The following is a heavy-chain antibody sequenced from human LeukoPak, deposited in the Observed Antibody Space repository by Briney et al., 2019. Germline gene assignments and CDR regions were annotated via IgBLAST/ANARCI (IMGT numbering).Heavy chain of an antibody. CDR2: IYHSGST. D-gene: IGHD6-19*01. CDR3: ARQPPSSGWLFDY. J-gene: IGHJ4*02. CDR1: GYSISSGYH. V-gene: IGHV4-38-2*02. Sequence: KPSETLSLTCTVSGYSISSGYHWGWIRQPPGKGLEWIGSIYHSGSTYYNPSLKSRVTISVDTSKNQFSLKLSSVTAADTAVYYCARQPPSSGWLFDYWGQGTLVTVSS.